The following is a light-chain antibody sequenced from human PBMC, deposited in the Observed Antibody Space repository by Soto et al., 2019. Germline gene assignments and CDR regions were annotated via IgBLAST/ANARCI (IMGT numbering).Light chain of an antibody. J-gene: IGKJ4*01. V-gene: IGKV1-9*01. CDR3: QQLNSYPLT. CDR1: QGISSS. CDR2: AAF. Sequence: DIQLTQSPSFLSASIGDRVTITCRASQGISSSLAWYQQKPGRAPKLLIYAAFTLQSGVPSRFSGSVSGTEFTLTISSLQPEDFATYYCQQLNSYPLTFGGGTKVEIK.